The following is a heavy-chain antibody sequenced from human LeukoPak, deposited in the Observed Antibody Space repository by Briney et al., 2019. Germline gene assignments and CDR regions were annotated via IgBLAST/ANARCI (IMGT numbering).Heavy chain of an antibody. CDR3: ARVIGYCTNGVCYKGGAFDI. Sequence: SETLSLTCTVSGGSISSYYWSWIRQPPGKGLEWIGYIYYSGSTNYNPSLESRVTMSVDTSKNQFSLKLSSVTAADTAVYYCARVIGYCTNGVCYKGGAFDIWGQGTMVTVSS. CDR1: GGSISSYY. D-gene: IGHD2-8*01. CDR2: IYYSGST. J-gene: IGHJ3*02. V-gene: IGHV4-59*01.